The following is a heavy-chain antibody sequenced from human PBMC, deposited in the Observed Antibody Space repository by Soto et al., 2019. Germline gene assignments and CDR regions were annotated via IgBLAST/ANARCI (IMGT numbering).Heavy chain of an antibody. Sequence: PSETLSLTCAVYGGSFSDYDWSWIRQPPGKGLEWIGEINHSGSTNYNPSLKSRVTISVDTSKNQFSLKLSSVTAADTAVYYCARTRHSGYSSSVVGGMDVWGQGTTVTV. CDR3: ARTRHSGYSSSVVGGMDV. CDR2: INHSGST. J-gene: IGHJ6*02. CDR1: GGSFSDYD. V-gene: IGHV4-34*01. D-gene: IGHD6-13*01.